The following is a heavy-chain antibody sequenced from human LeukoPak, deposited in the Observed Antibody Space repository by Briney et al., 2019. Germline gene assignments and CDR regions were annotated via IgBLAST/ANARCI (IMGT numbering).Heavy chain of an antibody. Sequence: KPSETLSLTCAVYGGSFSGYYWSWIRQPPGKGLEWIGEINHSGSTNYNPSLKSRVTISVDTSKNQFSLKLSSVTAADTAVYYCARKSDSGSLGFDYWGQGTLVTVSS. V-gene: IGHV4-34*01. CDR2: INHSGST. J-gene: IGHJ4*02. D-gene: IGHD1-26*01. CDR3: ARKSDSGSLGFDY. CDR1: GGSFSGYY.